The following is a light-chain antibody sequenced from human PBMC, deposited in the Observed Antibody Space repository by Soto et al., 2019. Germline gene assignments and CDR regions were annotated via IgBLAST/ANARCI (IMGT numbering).Light chain of an antibody. CDR2: GAS. Sequence: EIVLTQSPGTLSLSPGERATLSCRASQSVSSNNLAWYQQRPGQAPRVVIYGASTRSNGIPERFSGSGSGTEFTLTISSLEPEDFAVYYCQQYGRSPFTFGPGTKVDI. V-gene: IGKV3-20*01. CDR3: QQYGRSPFT. CDR1: QSVSSNN. J-gene: IGKJ3*01.